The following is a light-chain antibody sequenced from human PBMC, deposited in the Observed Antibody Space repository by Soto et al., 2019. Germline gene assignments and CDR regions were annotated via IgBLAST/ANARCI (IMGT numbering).Light chain of an antibody. CDR3: CSYVGSYTNV. Sequence: SALTQPRSVSGSPGQSGTIYFTGTRSDVGGYNYVSWYQQHPGKAPKLMIYDVSERPSGVTDRFDGSKSGNTASLTISGLQAEDEANYYCCSYVGSYTNVFAPRTKLT. J-gene: IGLJ1*01. V-gene: IGLV2-11*02. CDR2: DVS. CDR1: RSDVGGYNY.